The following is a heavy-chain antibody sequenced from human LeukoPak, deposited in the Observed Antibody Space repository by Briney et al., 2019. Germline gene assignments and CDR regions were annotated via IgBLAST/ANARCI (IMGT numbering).Heavy chain of an antibody. CDR2: FGISGTI. J-gene: IGHJ4*02. D-gene: IGHD4-17*01. CDR1: GFTVNTYD. Sequence: GGSLRLSCAASGFTVNTYDMHWVRQAPGEGPEWIAYFGISGTIYSAGSVRGRFTISRDNATHSLFLQMNSLRVDDTAIYYCAGYGVYPYWGQGTPVTVSS. CDR3: AGYGVYPY. V-gene: IGHV3-48*01.